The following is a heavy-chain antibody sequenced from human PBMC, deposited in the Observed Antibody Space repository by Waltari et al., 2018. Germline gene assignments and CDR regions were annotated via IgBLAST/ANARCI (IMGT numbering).Heavy chain of an antibody. CDR3: ARSAVTTGDNWFDP. CDR2: MNPNIGNT. CDR1: GYTFTSYD. Sequence: QVQLVQSGAEVKKPGASVKVSCKASGYTFTSYDINWVRQATGQGLEWMGWMNPNIGNTGYAQKFQGRVTMTRNTSISTAYMELSSLRSEDTAVYYCARSAVTTGDNWFDPWGQGTLVTVSS. D-gene: IGHD4-17*01. J-gene: IGHJ5*02. V-gene: IGHV1-8*01.